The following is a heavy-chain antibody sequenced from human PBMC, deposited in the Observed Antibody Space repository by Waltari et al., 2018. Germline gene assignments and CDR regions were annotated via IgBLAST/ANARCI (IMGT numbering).Heavy chain of an antibody. Sequence: QVQLVQSGAEVKKPGASVKVSCKASGYTFTGYYMHWVRQAPGQGLEWMGWINPNSGGTNYAQKFQGRVTMTRDTSISTAYMELSRLRSDDTAVYYCARAGYSYGYGYYYYYMDVWGKGTTVTISS. J-gene: IGHJ6*03. D-gene: IGHD5-18*01. CDR2: INPNSGGT. CDR1: GYTFTGYY. CDR3: ARAGYSYGYGYYYYYMDV. V-gene: IGHV1-2*02.